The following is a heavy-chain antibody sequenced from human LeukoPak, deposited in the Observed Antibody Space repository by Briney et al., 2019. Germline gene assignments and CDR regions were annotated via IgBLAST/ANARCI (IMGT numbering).Heavy chain of an antibody. V-gene: IGHV3-48*02. Sequence: GGSLRLSCAASGFTFSSYSMNWVRQAPGKGLEWVSYISSSSSTIYYADSVKGRFTISRDNAKNSLYLQMNSLRDEDTAVYYCARDGATRSGYSDYYXYGMXXWXXXXTVTVSS. CDR2: ISSSSSTI. J-gene: IGHJ6*01. CDR1: GFTFSSYS. CDR3: ARDGATRSGYSDYYXYGMXX. D-gene: IGHD3-3*01.